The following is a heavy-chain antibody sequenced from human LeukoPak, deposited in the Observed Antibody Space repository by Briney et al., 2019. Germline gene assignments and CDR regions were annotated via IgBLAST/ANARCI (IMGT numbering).Heavy chain of an antibody. J-gene: IGHJ4*02. CDR3: ARHAAYCSSTSCYSSRYYFDY. Sequence: GESLRISCKGSGYSFTSYWNSWVRQMPGKGLEWMGRIDPSDSYTNYSPSFQGHVTISADKSISTAYLQWSSLKASDTAMYYCARHAAYCSSTSCYSSRYYFDYWGQGTLVTVSS. V-gene: IGHV5-10-1*01. D-gene: IGHD2-2*01. CDR2: IDPSDSYT. CDR1: GYSFTSYW.